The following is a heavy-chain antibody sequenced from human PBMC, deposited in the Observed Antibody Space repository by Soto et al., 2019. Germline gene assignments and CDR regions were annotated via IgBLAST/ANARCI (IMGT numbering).Heavy chain of an antibody. V-gene: IGHV3-64D*06. J-gene: IGHJ4*02. D-gene: IGHD5-12*01. CDR1: GFTFSSYA. CDR2: IRGNGDPP. CDR3: VKSRGGNNFDFFD. Sequence: ASLRLSCSASGFTFSSYAMHGVRQAPGKGLEYVSGIRGNGDPPFYADSVKGRFTISRDNSKNTLYLQMSSLSADDTAVYYCVKSRGGNNFDFFDWGQGALVTV.